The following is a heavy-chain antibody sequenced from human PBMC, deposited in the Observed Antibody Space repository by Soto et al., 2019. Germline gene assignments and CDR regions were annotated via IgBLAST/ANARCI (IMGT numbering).Heavy chain of an antibody. CDR3: ARAHIAAAGNDAFEI. CDR1: GGSISSGDYY. D-gene: IGHD6-13*01. CDR2: IYYSGST. Sequence: LSLTCTVSGGSISSGDYYWSWIRQPPGKGLEWIGYIYYSGSTYYNPSLKSRVTISVDTSKNQFSLKLSSVTAADTAVYYCARAHIAAAGNDAFEIWGQGTMVTVSS. J-gene: IGHJ3*02. V-gene: IGHV4-30-4*01.